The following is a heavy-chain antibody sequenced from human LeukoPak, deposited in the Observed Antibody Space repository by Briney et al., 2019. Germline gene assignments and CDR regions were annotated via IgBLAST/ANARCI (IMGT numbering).Heavy chain of an antibody. V-gene: IGHV4-34*01. J-gene: IGHJ4*02. CDR1: GGSFSGYY. D-gene: IGHD6-13*01. CDR2: INHSGST. Sequence: SETLSLTCAVYGGSFSGYYWSWIRQPPGKGLEWIGEINHSGSTNYNPSLKSRVTISVDTSKNQFSLKLSSVTAADTAVYYGARTRGAAAGTDSFDYWGQGTLVTVSS. CDR3: ARTRGAAAGTDSFDY.